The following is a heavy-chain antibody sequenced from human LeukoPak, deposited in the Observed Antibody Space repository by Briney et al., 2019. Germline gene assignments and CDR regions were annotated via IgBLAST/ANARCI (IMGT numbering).Heavy chain of an antibody. V-gene: IGHV3-23*01. Sequence: GGSLRLSCAASGFTFSSYAMSWVRQAPGKGLEWVSAISGSGGSTYYADSVKGRFTISRGNSKNTLYLQMNSLRAEDTAVYYCGKDMPDIVVGASGGGFDYWGQGTLVTVPS. J-gene: IGHJ4*02. CDR3: GKDMPDIVVGASGGGFDY. CDR1: GFTFSSYA. CDR2: ISGSGGST. D-gene: IGHD2-15*01.